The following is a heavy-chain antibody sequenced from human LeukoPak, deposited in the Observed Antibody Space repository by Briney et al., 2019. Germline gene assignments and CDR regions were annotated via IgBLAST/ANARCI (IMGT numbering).Heavy chain of an antibody. CDR3: ARSPVDYDYVWGSLWY. CDR2: INPNGGGT. Sequence: ASVKVSCKGSGYTFIDYYIHWVRQAPGQGLEWMGWINPNGGGTNFAQKFQGRVTMTRDTSSSTAYMEVSRLRPDDTAVYYCARSPVDYDYVWGSLWYWGQGTLVTVSS. J-gene: IGHJ4*02. V-gene: IGHV1-2*02. D-gene: IGHD3-16*01. CDR1: GYTFIDYY.